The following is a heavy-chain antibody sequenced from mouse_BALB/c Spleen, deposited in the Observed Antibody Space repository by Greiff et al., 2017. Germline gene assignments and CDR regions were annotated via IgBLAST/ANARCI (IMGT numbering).Heavy chain of an antibody. CDR2: ISSGGSYT. CDR1: GFTFSSYA. V-gene: IGHV5-9-3*01. CDR3: ARHFDY. Sequence: EVKLVESGGGLVKPGGSLKLSCAASGFTFSSYAMSWVRQTPEKRLEWVATISSGGSYTYYPDSVKGRFTISRDNAKNTLYLQMSSLRSEDTAMYYCARHFDYWGQGTTLTVSS. J-gene: IGHJ2*01.